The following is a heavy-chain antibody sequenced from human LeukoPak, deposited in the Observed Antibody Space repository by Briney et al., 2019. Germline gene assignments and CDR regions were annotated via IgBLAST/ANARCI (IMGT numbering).Heavy chain of an antibody. CDR1: GYTFTSYG. CDR3: ARDRGSSGWNDAFDI. Sequence: GASVKVSCKASGYTFTSYGISWVRQAPGQGLEWMGWINPNSGGTNYAQKFQGRVTMTRDTSISTAYMELSRLRSDDTAVYYCARDRGSSGWNDAFDIWGQGTMVTVSS. V-gene: IGHV1-2*02. J-gene: IGHJ3*02. CDR2: INPNSGGT. D-gene: IGHD6-19*01.